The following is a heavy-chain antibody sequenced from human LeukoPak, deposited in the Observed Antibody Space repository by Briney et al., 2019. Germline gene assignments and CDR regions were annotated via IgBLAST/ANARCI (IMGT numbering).Heavy chain of an antibody. D-gene: IGHD5-18*01. CDR1: GGSISSSNYY. CDR3: ARQAGRGYSYVDY. Sequence: SETLSLTRTVSGGSISSSNYYWGWIRQPPGKGLEWIGSIYYSGSTYYNPSLKSRVAISVDTSKNQFSLKLSSVTAADTAVYYCARQAGRGYSYVDYWGQGTLVTVSS. V-gene: IGHV4-39*01. J-gene: IGHJ4*02. CDR2: IYYSGST.